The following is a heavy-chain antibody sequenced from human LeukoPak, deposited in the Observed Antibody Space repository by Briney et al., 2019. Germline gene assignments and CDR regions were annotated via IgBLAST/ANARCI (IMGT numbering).Heavy chain of an antibody. J-gene: IGHJ3*02. Sequence: GGSLRLSCAASGSTFSYYGLHWVRRGPGKGLEWVAVISYDGSNKYYADSVKGRFTISRDNSKNTLYLQMNSLRAEDTAVYYCAKQCGGSDWFDAFDIWGQGTMVTVSS. D-gene: IGHD6-19*01. V-gene: IGHV3-30*18. CDR3: AKQCGGSDWFDAFDI. CDR1: GSTFSYYG. CDR2: ISYDGSNK.